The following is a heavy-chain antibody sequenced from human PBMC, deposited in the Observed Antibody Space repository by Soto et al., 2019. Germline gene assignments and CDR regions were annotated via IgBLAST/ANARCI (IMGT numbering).Heavy chain of an antibody. CDR2: ISGSGGST. CDR1: GFTFSSYA. J-gene: IGHJ4*02. Sequence: GGSLRLSCAASGFTFSSYAMSWVRQAPGKGLEWVSAISGSGGSTYYADSVKGRFTISRDNSKNTLYLQMNSLRAEDTAVYYCAKEGQGTQYYDILTGPFDYWGQGTLVTVSS. V-gene: IGHV3-23*01. D-gene: IGHD3-9*01. CDR3: AKEGQGTQYYDILTGPFDY.